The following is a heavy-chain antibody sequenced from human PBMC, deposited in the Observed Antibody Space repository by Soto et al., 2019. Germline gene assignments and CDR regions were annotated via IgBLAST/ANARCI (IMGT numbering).Heavy chain of an antibody. Sequence: PXETLSLTCSVSGYSISSGGYSWSWIRQPPGKGLEWIGYIYHSGSTYYNPSLKSRVTISVDRSKNQFSLKLSSVTAADTAVYYCARDRKGDGYNYFDYWGHGTLVTVS. J-gene: IGHJ4*01. CDR1: GYSISSGGYS. D-gene: IGHD5-12*01. CDR3: ARDRKGDGYNYFDY. V-gene: IGHV4-30-2*01. CDR2: IYHSGST.